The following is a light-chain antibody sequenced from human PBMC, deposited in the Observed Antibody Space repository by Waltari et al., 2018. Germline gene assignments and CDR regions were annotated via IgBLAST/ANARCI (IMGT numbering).Light chain of an antibody. CDR1: SSDIGGYNY. CDR3: SSYTRSNTLV. J-gene: IGLJ2*01. V-gene: IGLV2-14*03. CDR2: DVS. Sequence: QSALTQPASVSGSPGQSVTISCTGTSSDIGGYNYVSWYQQHPGKAPKIMMYDVSNRPSGVSSRFSGSKSGNTAFLIISGLQAEDEADYYCSSYTRSNTLVFGGGTKLTVV.